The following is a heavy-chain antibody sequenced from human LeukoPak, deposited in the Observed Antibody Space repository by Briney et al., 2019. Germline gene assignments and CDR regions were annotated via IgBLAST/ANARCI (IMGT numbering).Heavy chain of an antibody. J-gene: IGHJ3*02. CDR1: GITFSIYA. CDR3: ARLRMTPDNHGAFDI. CDR2: ISGSGDST. V-gene: IGHV3-23*01. Sequence: GGSLRLSCAASGITFSIYAMSWVRQAPGKGLEWVSAISGSGDSTYYADSVKGRFTISRDNSKNTLYLQMNSLRAEDTAVYYCARLRMTPDNHGAFDIWGRGTVVSVSS. D-gene: IGHD3-16*01.